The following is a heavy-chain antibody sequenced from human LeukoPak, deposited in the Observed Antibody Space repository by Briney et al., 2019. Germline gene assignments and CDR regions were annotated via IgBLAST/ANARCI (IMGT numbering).Heavy chain of an antibody. V-gene: IGHV3-23*01. J-gene: IGHJ4*02. CDR3: AKGSF. CDR1: GFTFSTSA. CDR2: ISESGGST. D-gene: IGHD3-10*01. Sequence: GGSLRLSCVVSGFTFSTSAMNWVRQAPGKGLEWVSGISESGGSTYYADSVKGRFTSSRDNSKNTLYLQMNNLRAEDTAAYHCAKGSFWGQGTLVTVSS.